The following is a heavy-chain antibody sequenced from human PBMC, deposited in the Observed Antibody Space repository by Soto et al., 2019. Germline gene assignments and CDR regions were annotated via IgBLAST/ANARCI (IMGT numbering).Heavy chain of an antibody. CDR3: AREIPGEWQLPYYFDY. CDR2: INPSGGST. D-gene: IGHD1-26*01. Sequence: ASVKVSFKASGYTFTSYYMHWVRQAPGQGLEWMGIINPSGGSTSYAQKFQGRVTMTRDTSTSTVYMGLSSLRSEDTAVYYCAREIPGEWQLPYYFDYWGQGTLVTVSS. CDR1: GYTFTSYY. J-gene: IGHJ4*02. V-gene: IGHV1-46*01.